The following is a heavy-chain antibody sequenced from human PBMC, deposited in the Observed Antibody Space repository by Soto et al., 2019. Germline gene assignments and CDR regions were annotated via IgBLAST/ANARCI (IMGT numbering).Heavy chain of an antibody. V-gene: IGHV3-23*01. CDR3: AKDRLAGNFDY. CDR1: GLTFNNYA. J-gene: IGHJ4*02. CDR2: ISATGGST. Sequence: PGGSLRLSCAASGLTFNNYAMNWVRQAPGKGLEWVATISATGGSTYYADSVKDRFTISRDNSKNTLYLQMNGLRVEDTAVYYCAKDRLAGNFDYWGQGTQVTVSS.